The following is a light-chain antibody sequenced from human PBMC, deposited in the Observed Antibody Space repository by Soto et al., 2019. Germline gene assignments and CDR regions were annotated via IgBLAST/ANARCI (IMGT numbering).Light chain of an antibody. CDR2: AAS. Sequence: DIQMTQSPSSLSASLGDRVTITCRESQRISCSLNWYQQKRGKAPKLLIYAASSLQSGVPSRFSGCVSGTDFTLTITSSPPEDFATDYCQRRYNVTVNFGGAITGETK. V-gene: IGKV1-39*01. CDR3: QRRYNVTVN. J-gene: IGKJ4*01. CDR1: QRISCS.